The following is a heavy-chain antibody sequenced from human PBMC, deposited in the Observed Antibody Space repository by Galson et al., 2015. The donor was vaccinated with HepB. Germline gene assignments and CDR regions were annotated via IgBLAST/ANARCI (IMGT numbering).Heavy chain of an antibody. CDR2: IYPGDSDT. J-gene: IGHJ5*02. Sequence: QSGAEMTKPKKFLKISTKDSGYSFTSYWIGWVRHMPEKGLEGMGTIYPGDSDTRYSPSFQGQVTISADKSISTAYLQWSSLKASDTAMYYCARCGIRYCSGGSCYSGSLGQVFCQGFDPWGRGTLVTVSS. CDR3: ARCGIRYCSGGSCYSGSLGQVFCQGFDP. V-gene: IGHV5-51*01. D-gene: IGHD2-15*01. CDR1: GYSFTSYW.